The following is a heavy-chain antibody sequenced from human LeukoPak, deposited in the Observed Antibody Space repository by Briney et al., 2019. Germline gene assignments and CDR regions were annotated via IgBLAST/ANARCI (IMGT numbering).Heavy chain of an antibody. J-gene: IGHJ4*02. D-gene: IGHD3-22*01. CDR2: IYISGST. CDR3: ARVTGYMIEDYFDS. V-gene: IGHV4-61*02. CDR1: GGSISSASYY. Sequence: PSETLSLTCTVSGGSISSASYYWSWIRQPAGKGLEWIGRIYISGSTNYNPSLKSRVTISVDRSKNQFSLKLRSVTAADTAVYYCARVTGYMIEDYFDSWGQGTLVTVSS.